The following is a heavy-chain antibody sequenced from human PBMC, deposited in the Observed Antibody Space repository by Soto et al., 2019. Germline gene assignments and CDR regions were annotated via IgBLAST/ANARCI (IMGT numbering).Heavy chain of an antibody. CDR3: AREKGYISGPKNFDP. D-gene: IGHD5-12*01. V-gene: IGHV4-30-4*01. Sequence: LSLTCTVSGGSVSSGDYFWSWIRQPPGKGLEWIGYIYDSGSSYYNPSLKSRVTMSVDTSKNQFSLKLRSVTAADTAMYYCAREKGYISGPKNFDPWGQGTLVTVSS. J-gene: IGHJ5*02. CDR1: GGSVSSGDYF. CDR2: IYDSGSS.